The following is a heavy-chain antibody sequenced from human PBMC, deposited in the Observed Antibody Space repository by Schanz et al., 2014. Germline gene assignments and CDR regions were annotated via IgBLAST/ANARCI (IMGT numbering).Heavy chain of an antibody. D-gene: IGHD3-9*01. CDR3: ARDLTGYTHLGTLNY. Sequence: QVQLQESGPGLVKPSQTLSLTCAVSGGSISSGGYTWSWIRQPPGKGLEWIGFVSYSGGTDYNPSLKGRVTISLDKSKNLFSLELTSVTAADTAVYFCARDLTGYTHLGTLNYWGQGTLVTVSS. CDR1: GGSISSGGYT. V-gene: IGHV4-30-4*07. CDR2: VSYSGGT. J-gene: IGHJ4*02.